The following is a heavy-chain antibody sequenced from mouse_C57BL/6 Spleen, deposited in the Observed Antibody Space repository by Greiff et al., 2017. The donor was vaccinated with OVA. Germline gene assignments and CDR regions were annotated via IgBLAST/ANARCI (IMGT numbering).Heavy chain of an antibody. D-gene: IGHD2-2*01. Sequence: VQLKQSGAELVRPGASVKLSCTASGFNIKDYYMHWVNQRPEQGLEWIGRIDPEDGDTEYAPKFQGKATMTADTSSNTAYLQLSSLTSEDTAVYYCRSTMVTTNYWGQGATLTVSS. J-gene: IGHJ2*01. CDR3: RSTMVTTNY. CDR1: GFNIKDYY. V-gene: IGHV14-1*01. CDR2: IDPEDGDT.